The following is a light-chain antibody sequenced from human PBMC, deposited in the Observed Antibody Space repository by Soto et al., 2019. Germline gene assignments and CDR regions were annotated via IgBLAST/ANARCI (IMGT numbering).Light chain of an antibody. Sequence: EIVKIPSPAAPSVSQEERATLSCRASQSVSSNLAWYQQKPGQAPRLLIYGASTRATGIPARFSGSGSGTEFTLTISSLQSEDFAVYYCQQYNNWTSWTFGQGTKVDIK. V-gene: IGKV3-15*01. CDR2: GAS. J-gene: IGKJ1*01. CDR1: QSVSSN. CDR3: QQYNNWTSWT.